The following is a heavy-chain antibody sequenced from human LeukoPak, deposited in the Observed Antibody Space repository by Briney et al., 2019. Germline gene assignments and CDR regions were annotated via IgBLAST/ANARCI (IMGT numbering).Heavy chain of an antibody. D-gene: IGHD2-2*01. CDR2: IKEDGGEA. CDR1: GFTFSSYW. V-gene: IGHV3-7*01. Sequence: GGSLRLSCATSGFTFSSYWMTWVRQAPGKGLEWVANIKEDGGEAYYVGSVKGRFTVSRDNAKNSLYLQMNSLRVEDTATYYCATRKCSISACRASSYRCMDDWGKGTTVTVSS. CDR3: ATRKCSISACRASSYRCMDD. J-gene: IGHJ6*03.